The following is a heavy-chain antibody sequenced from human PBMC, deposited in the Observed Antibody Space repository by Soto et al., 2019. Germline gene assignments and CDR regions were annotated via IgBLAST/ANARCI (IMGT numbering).Heavy chain of an antibody. D-gene: IGHD6-19*01. CDR3: ARDQVGWVAVAGPSFDI. V-gene: IGHV3-20*03. Sequence: PVDSLRLSYRPSGFTFHDFGLSMFRQAPGSGLEWVSGINWNGGSTGYADSVKGRFTISRDNAKNSLYLQMNSLRAEDTALYYCARDQVGWVAVAGPSFDIWGQGTMVTVSS. CDR1: GFTFHDFG. J-gene: IGHJ3*02. CDR2: INWNGGST.